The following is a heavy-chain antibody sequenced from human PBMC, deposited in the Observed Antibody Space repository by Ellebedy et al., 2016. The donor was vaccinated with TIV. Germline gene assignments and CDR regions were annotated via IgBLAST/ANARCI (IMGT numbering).Heavy chain of an antibody. CDR3: ARGGLTFYSS. V-gene: IGHV4-59*11. D-gene: IGHD3-16*01. CDR2: IYYSGST. CDR1: GGSISSHY. J-gene: IGHJ5*02. Sequence: SETLSLTXSVSGGSISSHYWSWMRQPPGKGLEWIGYIYYSGSTNYNPSLKSRVTISVDTSKNQFSLKLSSVTAADTAVYYCARGGLTFYSSWGQGTLVTVSS.